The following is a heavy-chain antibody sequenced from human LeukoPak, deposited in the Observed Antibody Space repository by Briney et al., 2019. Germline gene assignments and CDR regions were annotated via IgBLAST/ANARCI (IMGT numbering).Heavy chain of an antibody. Sequence: GASVKVSCKASGYTFTNHDINWVRQATGQGLEWMGWMNPNSGNTAYAQKFQGRVTMTRNISISTAYMELSSLRSEDTAVYYCAGEINYYGMNVWGQGTTVTVSS. CDR3: AGEINYYGMNV. J-gene: IGHJ6*02. V-gene: IGHV1-8*01. CDR1: GYTFTNHD. CDR2: MNPNSGNT.